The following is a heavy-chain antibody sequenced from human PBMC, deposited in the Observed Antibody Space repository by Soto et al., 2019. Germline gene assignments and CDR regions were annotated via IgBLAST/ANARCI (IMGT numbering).Heavy chain of an antibody. V-gene: IGHV3-15*07. CDR3: STGGYYFDY. CDR2: IKSKVVGGAT. Sequence: EVQLEESGGGLVKPGGSVRLSCAGSGFSFSNARMNWVRQAPGKGLEWVGRIKSKVVGGATDYAAPVKGRFTISRDDSANTVYLHMSSLKTDDTAIYYCSTGGYYFDYWGQGTLVTVSS. D-gene: IGHD3-16*01. J-gene: IGHJ4*02. CDR1: GFSFSNAR.